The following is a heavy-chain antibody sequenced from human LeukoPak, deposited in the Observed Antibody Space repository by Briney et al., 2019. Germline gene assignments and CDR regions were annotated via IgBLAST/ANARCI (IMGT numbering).Heavy chain of an antibody. D-gene: IGHD3-22*01. V-gene: IGHV3-7*01. CDR1: GFTFSSYW. CDR2: IKQDGGEK. Sequence: GGSLRFSCVASGFTFSSYWMSWVRQAPGKGLEWVANIKQDGGEKYYVDSVRGRFTISRDNVKNSLYLQMNSLRAEDTAVYYCARGGKFYYDSSGYPGDYWGQGTLVTVSS. CDR3: ARGGKFYYDSSGYPGDY. J-gene: IGHJ4*02.